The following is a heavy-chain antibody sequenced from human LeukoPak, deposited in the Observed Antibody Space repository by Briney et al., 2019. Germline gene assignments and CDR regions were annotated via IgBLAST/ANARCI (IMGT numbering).Heavy chain of an antibody. CDR3: ARDGIAATGSPFDY. Sequence: SQTLSLTCTVSGGSFSSGYYYWNWIRQHPGKGLEWIGFIHYSGSTYYNPSLRSRVTISIDTSKNQFSLNLSSVTAADTAVYYCARDGIAATGSPFDYWGQGALVTVCS. CDR2: IHYSGST. D-gene: IGHD6-13*01. V-gene: IGHV4-31*03. J-gene: IGHJ4*02. CDR1: GGSFSSGYYY.